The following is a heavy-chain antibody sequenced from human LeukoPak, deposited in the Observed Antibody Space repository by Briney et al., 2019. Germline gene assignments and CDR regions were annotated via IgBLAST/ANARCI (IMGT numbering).Heavy chain of an antibody. CDR1: GFTFSSYS. D-gene: IGHD3-10*01. V-gene: IGHV3-64*02. CDR2: ISSNGGST. CDR3: ARMTLYGSGTVH. J-gene: IGHJ4*02. Sequence: PGGSLRLSCEASGFTFSSYSMHWVRQAPGKGLEYVSGISSNGGSTWYAGSVKGRFTISRDNSKNTVNLQLGSLRIEDTAVYHCARMTLYGSGTVHWGQGILVTVSS.